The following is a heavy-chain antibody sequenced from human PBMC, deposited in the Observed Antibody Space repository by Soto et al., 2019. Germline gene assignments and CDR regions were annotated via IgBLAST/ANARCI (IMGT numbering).Heavy chain of an antibody. J-gene: IGHJ4*02. V-gene: IGHV1-69*02. CDR2: IIPILGIA. D-gene: IGHD3-16*01. CDR3: AFYYVGERASTYVY. CDR1: GGTFSSYT. Sequence: GASVKVSCKASGGTFSSYTISWVRQAPGQGLEWMGRIIPILGIANYAQKFQGRVTITADKSTSTAYMELSSLRSEDTAVYYCAFYYVGERASTYVYWCPGTLVTLSS.